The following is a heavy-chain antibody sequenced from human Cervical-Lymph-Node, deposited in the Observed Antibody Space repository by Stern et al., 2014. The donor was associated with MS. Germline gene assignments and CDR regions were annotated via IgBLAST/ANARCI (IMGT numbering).Heavy chain of an antibody. D-gene: IGHD3-10*01. CDR3: AREVRGWQRLTHFDF. J-gene: IGHJ4*02. V-gene: IGHV1-46*01. CDR1: GYIFSTYS. Sequence: QMQLVQSGAEVKKPGASVNVSCKASGYIFSTYSMHWVRQAPGHGLQWLGIINRSDGRPMYAQRFQGRVIMTRDTSTNTVYMELSSLSPEDTAVYYCAREVRGWQRLTHFDFWGQGTLVTVSS. CDR2: INRSDGRP.